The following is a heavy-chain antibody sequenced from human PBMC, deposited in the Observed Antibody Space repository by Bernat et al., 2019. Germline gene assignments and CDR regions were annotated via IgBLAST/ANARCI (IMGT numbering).Heavy chain of an antibody. CDR1: GFTFSSYS. CDR3: ARGSSGCDY. D-gene: IGHD6-19*01. J-gene: IGHJ4*02. Sequence: EVQLVESGGGLVKPGGSLRLSCAASGFTFSSYSMNWVRQAPGKGLEWVSSISSSSSYIYYADSVNGRFTISRDNAKNSLYLQMNSLRAEDTAVYYCARGSSGCDYWGQGTLVTVSS. CDR2: ISSSSSYI. V-gene: IGHV3-21*01.